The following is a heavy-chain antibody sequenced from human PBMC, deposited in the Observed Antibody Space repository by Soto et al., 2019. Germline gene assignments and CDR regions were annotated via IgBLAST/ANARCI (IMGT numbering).Heavy chain of an antibody. J-gene: IGHJ4*02. Sequence: EVQLLESGGGLVQPGGSLRLSCAASGFTFSSYAMSWVRQAPGKGLEWVSAISGSGGSTYYADSVKGRFTISRDNSKNTLYLQMNSLRAEDTAVYYCAKDHGRITMVRGDFDYWGQGTLVTVSS. V-gene: IGHV3-23*01. CDR1: GFTFSSYA. CDR3: AKDHGRITMVRGDFDY. CDR2: ISGSGGST. D-gene: IGHD3-10*01.